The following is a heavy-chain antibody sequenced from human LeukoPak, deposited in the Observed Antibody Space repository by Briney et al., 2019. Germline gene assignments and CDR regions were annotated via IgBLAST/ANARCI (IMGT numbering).Heavy chain of an antibody. J-gene: IGHJ4*02. CDR3: ARGDTLVEWLYSDY. D-gene: IGHD3-3*01. V-gene: IGHV3-30*02. CDR2: IRYDGSNK. Sequence: GGSLRLSCAASGFTFSSYGMHWVRQAPGKGLEWVAFIRYDGSNKYYADSVKGRFTISRDNSKNTLYLQMNSLRTEDTAVFYCARGDTLVEWLYSDYWGQGTLVTVSS. CDR1: GFTFSSYG.